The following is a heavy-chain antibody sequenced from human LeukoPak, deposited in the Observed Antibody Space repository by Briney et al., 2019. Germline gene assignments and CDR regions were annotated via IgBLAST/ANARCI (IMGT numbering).Heavy chain of an antibody. CDR3: ASYYYGSGSEY. CDR1: GLTFSSYG. V-gene: IGHV3-30*03. CDR2: IVEDGSNK. J-gene: IGHJ4*02. Sequence: GGSLRLSCAVSGLTFSSYGMHWVRQAPGKGLEWVAIIVEDGSNKYYADSVKGRFTVSRDNSKNTVCLQMNSLRADDTAVYYCASYYYGSGSEYWGQGTLVTVSS. D-gene: IGHD3-10*01.